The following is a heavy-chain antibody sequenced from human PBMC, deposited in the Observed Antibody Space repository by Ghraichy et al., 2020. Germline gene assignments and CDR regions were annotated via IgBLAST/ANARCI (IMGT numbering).Heavy chain of an antibody. J-gene: IGHJ4*02. CDR3: GKVDGKAAAAY. CDR2: ICGSGGST. Sequence: GSLKLSCAASGFTFSSYAMSWVRQAPGKGLEWVSAICGSGGSTYYADSVKGRFTIFRDNSKNTLYLQMNSLRAEDTAVYYCGKVDGKAAAAYWGQGNLVIVS. D-gene: IGHD6-13*01. CDR1: GFTFSSYA. V-gene: IGHV3-23*01.